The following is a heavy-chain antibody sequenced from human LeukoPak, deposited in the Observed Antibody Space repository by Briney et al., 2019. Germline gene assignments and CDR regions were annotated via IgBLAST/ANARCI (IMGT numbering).Heavy chain of an antibody. CDR3: ARGQGYESYYYMDV. V-gene: IGHV3-30*04. D-gene: IGHD2-2*01. J-gene: IGHJ6*03. CDR1: GFTFSTYA. CDR2: ISFDGVNT. Sequence: GRSLRLSCAASGFTFSTYAIHWVHQAPGKGLEWVAVISFDGVNTFYADSVKGRFTISRDNSNNTVYLQMNNLRPEDTAVFYCARGQGYESYYYMDVWGKGTTVSVSS.